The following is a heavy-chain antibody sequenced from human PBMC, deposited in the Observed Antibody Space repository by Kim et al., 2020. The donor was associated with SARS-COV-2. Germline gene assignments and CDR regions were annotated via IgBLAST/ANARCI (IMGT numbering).Heavy chain of an antibody. J-gene: IGHJ4*02. CDR1: GVSISRSSNY. V-gene: IGHV4-39*01. CDR2: INYSGNT. CDR3: ARLVSENSAVEY. Sequence: SETLSLTCTVSGVSISRSSNYWGWIRQPPGKGLEWIGSINYSGNTYYNPSLKSRVTISVDTSKNHFSLKMRSVTAADTAVYYCARLVSENSAVEYWGQGTLVTVSS.